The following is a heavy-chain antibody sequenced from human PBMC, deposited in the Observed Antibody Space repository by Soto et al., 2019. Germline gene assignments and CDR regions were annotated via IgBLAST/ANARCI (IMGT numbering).Heavy chain of an antibody. Sequence: EVQLLESGGGLVQPGGSLRLSCAASGFSFSTYAMSWVRQAPGKGLEWVSASSGSGGGTYYADSVKGRFTISRDNSKNTLYLQMNSLRAEDTAVYYCAKVSKQWLVYPPFDSWGQGTLVTVSS. D-gene: IGHD6-19*01. CDR3: AKVSKQWLVYPPFDS. CDR2: SSGSGGGT. J-gene: IGHJ4*02. CDR1: GFSFSTYA. V-gene: IGHV3-23*01.